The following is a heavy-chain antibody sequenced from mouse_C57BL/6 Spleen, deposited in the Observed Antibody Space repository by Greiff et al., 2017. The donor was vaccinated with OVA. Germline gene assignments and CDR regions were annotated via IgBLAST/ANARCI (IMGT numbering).Heavy chain of an antibody. CDR3: AISEGIYYGSPRWFDV. Sequence: QVQLQQPGAELVMPGASVKLSCKASGYTFTSYWMHWVKQRPGQGLEWIGEIDPSDSYTNYNQKFKGKSTLTVDKSSSTAYMQLSSLTSEDSAVYYCAISEGIYYGSPRWFDVWGTGTTVTVSS. CDR2: IDPSDSYT. D-gene: IGHD1-1*01. CDR1: GYTFTSYW. J-gene: IGHJ1*03. V-gene: IGHV1-69*01.